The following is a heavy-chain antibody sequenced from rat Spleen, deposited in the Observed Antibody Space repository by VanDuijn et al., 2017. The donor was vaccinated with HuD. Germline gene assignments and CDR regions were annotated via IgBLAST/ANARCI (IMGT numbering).Heavy chain of an antibody. J-gene: IGHJ3*01. CDR1: GFTFSDYY. Sequence: EVQLVESDGGLVQPGRSLKLSCAASGFTFSDYYMAWVRQAPTKGLEWVATISYDGSSTYYPDSVKGRFTISRDNAQNTLYLQMNSLRSEDTATYYCTRENFAYWGQGTLVTVSS. V-gene: IGHV5-29*01. CDR3: TRENFAY. CDR2: ISYDGSST.